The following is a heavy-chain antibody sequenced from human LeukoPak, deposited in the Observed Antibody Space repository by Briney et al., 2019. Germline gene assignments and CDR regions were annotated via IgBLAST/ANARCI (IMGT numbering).Heavy chain of an antibody. CDR1: GGSISSYY. V-gene: IGHV4-59*08. CDR2: IYSTGST. J-gene: IGHJ4*02. Sequence: PSETLSLTRTVPGGSISSYYWSWIRQPPGKELEWIGYIYSTGSTSYNPSLKSRVTISIDTSKNQFSLNLNSVTAADTAVYYCARAPILYYFDCWGQGTLVTVSS. CDR3: ARAPILYYFDC.